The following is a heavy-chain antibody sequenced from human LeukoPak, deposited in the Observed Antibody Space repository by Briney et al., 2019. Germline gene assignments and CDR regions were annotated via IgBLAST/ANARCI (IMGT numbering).Heavy chain of an antibody. D-gene: IGHD1-26*01. V-gene: IGHV3-23*01. CDR1: GFPISTNG. J-gene: IGHJ2*01. Sequence: GGTLRLSCAASGFPISTNGMSWVRQAPGKGLEWVSGIVGGDGGTYYADSVKGRFIISRDNSKNSLYLQMNSLRAEDAAVYYCTRGQSGMYWYFDLWGRGTLVTVSS. CDR3: TRGQSGMYWYFDL. CDR2: IVGGDGGT.